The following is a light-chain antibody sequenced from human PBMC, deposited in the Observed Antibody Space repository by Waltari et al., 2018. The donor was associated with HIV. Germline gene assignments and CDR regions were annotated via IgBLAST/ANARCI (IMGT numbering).Light chain of an antibody. CDR3: STWDDSLNGVL. J-gene: IGLJ2*01. CDR2: INN. CDR1: SSNIGSNT. V-gene: IGLV1-44*01. Sequence: QSVLTQPPSASGTPGQRVTISCSGGSSNIGSNTVHWYQQLQGTAPKLLIYINNQRPSGAPDRFSGSKSGTSASLAISGLQSEDEADYYCSTWDDSLNGVLFGGGTKLTVL.